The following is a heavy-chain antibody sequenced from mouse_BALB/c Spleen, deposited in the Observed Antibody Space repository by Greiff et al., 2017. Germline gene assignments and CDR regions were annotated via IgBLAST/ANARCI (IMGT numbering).Heavy chain of an antibody. CDR3: ARLGNYRYYFDY. CDR2: ISNGGGST. J-gene: IGHJ2*01. D-gene: IGHD2-1*01. V-gene: IGHV5-12-2*01. Sequence: EVQLVESGGGLVQPGGSLKLSCAASGFTFSSYTMSWVRQTPEKRLEWVAYISNGGGSTYYPDTVKGRFTISRDNAKNTLYLQMSSLKSEDTAMYYCARLGNYRYYFDYWGQGTTLTVSS. CDR1: GFTFSSYT.